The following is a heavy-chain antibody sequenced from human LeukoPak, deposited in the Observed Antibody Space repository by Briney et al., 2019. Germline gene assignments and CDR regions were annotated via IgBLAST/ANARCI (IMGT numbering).Heavy chain of an antibody. J-gene: IGHJ4*02. CDR3: APVDGYCSGGSCSY. CDR1: GFTFSSYA. CDR2: ISGSGGST. Sequence: GGSLRLSCAASGFTFSSYAMSWVRQAPGKGLEWVSAISGSGGSTYYADSVKGRFTISRDNSKNTLYLQMNSLRAEDTAAYYCAPVDGYCSGGSCSYWGQGTLVTVSS. V-gene: IGHV3-23*01. D-gene: IGHD2-15*01.